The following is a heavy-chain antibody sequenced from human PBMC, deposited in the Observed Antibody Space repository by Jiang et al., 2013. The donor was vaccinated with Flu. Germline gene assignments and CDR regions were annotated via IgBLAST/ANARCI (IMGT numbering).Heavy chain of an antibody. CDR1: TNYW. Sequence: TNYWISWVRQMPEKGLEWIGRIDPSDSYSNYSPSFQGHVNISADKSISTAYLQWSSLKTSDTAIYYCARHNGASAHQRSLPGNNWFDPWGQGTLVTVSS. CDR2: IDPSDSYS. V-gene: IGHV5-10-1*01. CDR3: ARHNGASAHQRSLPGNNWFDP. D-gene: IGHD6-13*01. J-gene: IGHJ5*02.